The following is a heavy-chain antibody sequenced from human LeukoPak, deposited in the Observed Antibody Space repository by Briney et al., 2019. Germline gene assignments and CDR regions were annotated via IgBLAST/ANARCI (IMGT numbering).Heavy chain of an antibody. CDR3: ARRAHYYYGMDV. CDR1: GFTFSKSW. Sequence: GGSLRLSCAASGFTFSKSWMSWARQAPGQGLEWVAAIQDDGSVKDYVDSVKGRFTISRDNAKNSLYLQMNSLRAEDTAVYYCARRAHYYYGMDVWGQGTTVTVSS. V-gene: IGHV3-7*01. J-gene: IGHJ6*02. CDR2: IQDDGSVK.